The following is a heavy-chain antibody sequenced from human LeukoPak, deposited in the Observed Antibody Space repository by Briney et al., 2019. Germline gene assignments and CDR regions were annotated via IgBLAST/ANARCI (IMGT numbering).Heavy chain of an antibody. CDR1: GFTFSTYY. V-gene: IGHV3-66*02. J-gene: IGHJ4*02. D-gene: IGHD1-26*01. CDR2: IYGGGNS. Sequence: PGGSLRLSCAAAGFTFSTYYMSSVRQAPGKGLEWVSGIYGGGNSYYADSVTGRFTISRDNSRNTLYLQMNSLRGEDTAVYYCARELTVGATIDYWGQGTLVTVSS. CDR3: ARELTVGATIDY.